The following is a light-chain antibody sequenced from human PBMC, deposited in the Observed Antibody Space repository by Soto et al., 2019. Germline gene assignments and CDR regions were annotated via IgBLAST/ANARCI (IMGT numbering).Light chain of an antibody. CDR2: NNN. V-gene: IGLV1-44*01. CDR3: AAWDDSLDGYV. CDR1: SSNSGSNT. Sequence: SVLTQPPSASGTPGQRVTISCSGSSSNSGSNTVNFYQHLPGTAPKLLIYNNNQRPSGVPDLFSGSKSGTSASLAISGLQSEDEADYYCAAWDDSLDGYVFGTGTKVTVL. J-gene: IGLJ1*01.